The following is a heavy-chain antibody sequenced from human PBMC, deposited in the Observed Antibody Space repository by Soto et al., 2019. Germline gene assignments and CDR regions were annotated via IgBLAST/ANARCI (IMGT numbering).Heavy chain of an antibody. CDR2: INHSGST. J-gene: IGHJ4*02. D-gene: IGHD2-15*01. CDR3: ARAQDLVGVSSVVAATHSYYFDY. Sequence: PSDTLCLTFAVYGWAFSGYYWSWIRQPPGKGLEWIGEINHSGSTNYNPSLKSRVTISVDTSKNQFSLKLSSVTAADTAVYYCARAQDLVGVSSVVAATHSYYFDYWGQGTLFTVSS. CDR1: GWAFSGYY. V-gene: IGHV4-34*01.